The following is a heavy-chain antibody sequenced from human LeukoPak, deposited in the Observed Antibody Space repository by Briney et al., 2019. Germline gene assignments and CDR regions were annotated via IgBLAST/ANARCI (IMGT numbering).Heavy chain of an antibody. CDR2: INPNSDVT. J-gene: IGHJ6*03. Sequence: ASMRVSCKASGYTFTGYYMHWVRQAPAQGLEWMGWINPNSDVTNYAQKFQGRVTMTRDTSISTAYMELSRLRSDDTAVYYCARDRPLRSRTHYYYYYMDVWGKGTTVTVSS. D-gene: IGHD3-16*02. CDR1: GYTFTGYY. V-gene: IGHV1-2*02. CDR3: ARDRPLRSRTHYYYYYMDV.